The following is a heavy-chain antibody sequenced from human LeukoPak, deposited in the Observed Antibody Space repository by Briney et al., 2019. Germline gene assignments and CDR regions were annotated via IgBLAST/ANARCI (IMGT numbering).Heavy chain of an antibody. CDR3: ARDGYCSGGSCYSGHGVDV. D-gene: IGHD2-15*01. Sequence: GASVNVSCKASGGTFSSYAISWVRQAPGQGLEWMGRIIPILGIANYAQKFQGRVTITADKSTSTAYMELSSLRSEDTAVYYCARDGYCSGGSCYSGHGVDVWGQGTTVTVSS. CDR2: IIPILGIA. J-gene: IGHJ6*02. CDR1: GGTFSSYA. V-gene: IGHV1-69*04.